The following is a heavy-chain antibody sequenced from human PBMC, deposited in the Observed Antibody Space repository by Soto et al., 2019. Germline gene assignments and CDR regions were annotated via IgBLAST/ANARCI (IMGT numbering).Heavy chain of an antibody. J-gene: IGHJ4*02. D-gene: IGHD2-21*02. CDR3: ECHRQDYGDRAYDY. V-gene: IGHV5-10-1*01. CDR1: GYTFTTYW. Sequence: DSLKISCQGSGYTFTTYWITWVRQMPGRGLEWMGRIDPSDSYTNYSPSFQGHVTISADKSTNTAYLEWRSLKASDSAIYYCECHRQDYGDRAYDYWGQGTLVTVSS. CDR2: IDPSDSYT.